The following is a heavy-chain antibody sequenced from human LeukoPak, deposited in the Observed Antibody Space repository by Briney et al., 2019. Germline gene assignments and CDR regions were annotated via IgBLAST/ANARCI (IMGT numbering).Heavy chain of an antibody. D-gene: IGHD5-12*01. CDR1: GFTVSRDY. J-gene: IGHJ4*02. CDR3: ARDWASSGYDFFPVH. V-gene: IGHV3-66*01. CDR2: IYSGGDT. Sequence: AGSLRLSCAASGFTVSRDYMSWVRQAPGKGLEWVSIIYSGGDTYYADSVKGRFTISRDNSKNTLYLQMNSLRAEDTAVYYCARDWASSGYDFFPVHWGQGTLVTVSS.